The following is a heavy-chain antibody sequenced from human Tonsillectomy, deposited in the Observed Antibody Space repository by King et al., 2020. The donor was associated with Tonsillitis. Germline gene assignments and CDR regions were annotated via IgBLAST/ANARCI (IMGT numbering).Heavy chain of an antibody. V-gene: IGHV4-34*01. D-gene: IGHD1-26*01. CDR1: GGSFSGYY. J-gene: IGHJ4*02. CDR3: ARGGGSYYNDY. Sequence: VQLQQWGAGLLKPSETLSLTCAVYGGSFSGYYWSWIRQPPGKGLEWIGEINHSGSTNYNPSLKSRVTISVDTSKNQFSLKLSSVTAADTAVYYCARGGGSYYNDYWGQGTLVTVSS. CDR2: INHSGST.